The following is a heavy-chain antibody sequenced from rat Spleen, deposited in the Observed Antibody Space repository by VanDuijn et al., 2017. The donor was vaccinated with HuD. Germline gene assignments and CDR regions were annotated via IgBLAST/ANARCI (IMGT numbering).Heavy chain of an antibody. Sequence: EVQLVESGGGLVQPGRSMKLSCAASGFTFSNYGLAWVRQAPKKGLEWVASINPGGYNTYYRDSVKGRFTVSRDNAKSTLYLQMDSLRSEDTATYYCTTRDLYFDYWGQGVMVTVSS. D-gene: IGHD1-11*01. V-gene: IGHV5-25*01. CDR1: GFTFSNYG. CDR2: INPGGYNT. J-gene: IGHJ2*01. CDR3: TTRDLYFDY.